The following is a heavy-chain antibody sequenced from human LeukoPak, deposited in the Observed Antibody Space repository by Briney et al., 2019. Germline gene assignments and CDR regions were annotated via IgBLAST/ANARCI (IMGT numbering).Heavy chain of an antibody. CDR1: GGTFSSYA. CDR2: IIPIFGTA. D-gene: IGHD3-10*01. J-gene: IGHJ3*02. V-gene: IGHV1-69*05. CDR3: ARVNTYYYGSGVSRAFHM. Sequence: ASVKVSCKASGGTFSSYAISWVRQAPGQGLEWMGGIIPIFGTANYAQKFQGSVTMTRNTSTATAYMELSSLKSEDTAVYYCARVNTYYYGSGVSRAFHMWGQGTMVTVSS.